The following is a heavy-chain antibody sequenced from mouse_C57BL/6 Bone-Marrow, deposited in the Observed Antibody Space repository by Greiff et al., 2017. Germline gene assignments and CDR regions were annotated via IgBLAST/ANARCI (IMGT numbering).Heavy chain of an antibody. CDR1: GFTFSDYY. J-gene: IGHJ3*01. D-gene: IGHD1-1*01. CDR2: INYDGSST. CDR3: ARDDSHYGGFFAY. V-gene: IGHV5-16*01. Sequence: EVQRVASEGGLVQPGSSMTLSCTASGFTFSDYYMAWVRQVPEKGLEWVANINYDGSSTYYLDFLKSRFIISRDNAKKVLYLQMSSLNSDNTATYDSARDDSHYGGFFAYWGQGTLVTVSA.